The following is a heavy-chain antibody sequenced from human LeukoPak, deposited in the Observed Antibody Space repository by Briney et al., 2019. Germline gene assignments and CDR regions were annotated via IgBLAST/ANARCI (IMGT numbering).Heavy chain of an antibody. CDR2: ISGSGTST. J-gene: IGHJ4*02. CDR3: AGRGLVGVSYYFDY. Sequence: GGSLRLSCAASGFTFSSYTTSWVRQAPGKGLEWVSGISGSGTSTYYADSVKGRFTISRDNSKNTLYLQMNSLRAEDTALYYCAGRGLVGVSYYFDYWGQGTLVTVSS. CDR1: GFTFSSYT. D-gene: IGHD1-26*01. V-gene: IGHV3-23*01.